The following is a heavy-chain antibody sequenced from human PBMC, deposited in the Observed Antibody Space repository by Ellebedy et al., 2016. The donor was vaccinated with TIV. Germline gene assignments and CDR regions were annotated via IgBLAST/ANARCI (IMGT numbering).Heavy chain of an antibody. Sequence: GESLRLSCEASGFIFGSYAMHWVRQAPGKGLAWVTLIWHDGSQKYYADSLKDRFTISRDNSKNTLFLQMNSLRAEDTAVYYCARGVTGVTTSYYFDYWGRGTLVTVSS. CDR2: IWHDGSQK. CDR1: GFIFGSYA. CDR3: ARGVTGVTTSYYFDY. D-gene: IGHD4-17*01. J-gene: IGHJ4*02. V-gene: IGHV3-33*01.